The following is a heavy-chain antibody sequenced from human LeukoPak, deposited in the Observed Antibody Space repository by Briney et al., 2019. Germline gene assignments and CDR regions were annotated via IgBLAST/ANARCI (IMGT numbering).Heavy chain of an antibody. CDR3: AMHGGDWTFAS. Sequence: PSETLSLTCTVSGTSISSYYWSWIRQPPGKGRGWIAYFAYSGTSNYNPSLKSRVTFSVDTSKNQFSLKLSSVTAADTAVYYCAMHGGDWTFASWGQGTLVTVSS. CDR1: GTSISSYY. D-gene: IGHD2-21*01. J-gene: IGHJ4*02. CDR2: FAYSGTS. V-gene: IGHV4-59*08.